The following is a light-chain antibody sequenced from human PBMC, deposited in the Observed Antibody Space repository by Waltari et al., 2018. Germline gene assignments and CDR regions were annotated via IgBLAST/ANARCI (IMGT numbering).Light chain of an antibody. Sequence: IQMTQSPSSLSASVGDRVTIPCRASQGITNYLAWYQQRPGKPPRLLIYSASTLQSGVSSRFSGRGSGTDFTLTISRLQPEDVATYYCQKYDSVPLTFGGGTTVEIK. J-gene: IGKJ4*01. CDR3: QKYDSVPLT. CDR1: QGITNY. CDR2: SAS. V-gene: IGKV1-27*01.